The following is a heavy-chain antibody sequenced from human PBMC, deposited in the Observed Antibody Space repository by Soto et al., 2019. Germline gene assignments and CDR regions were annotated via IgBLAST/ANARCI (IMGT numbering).Heavy chain of an antibody. CDR1: GGSISSYY. D-gene: IGHD6-19*01. J-gene: IGHJ4*02. CDR3: ARKRIAVDGTGGYFDY. Sequence: SETLSLTCTVSGGSISSYYWSWIRQPPGKGLEWIGYIYYSGSTNYNPSLKSRVTISVDTSKNQFSLKLSSVTAADTAVYYCARKRIAVDGTGGYFDYWGQGTLVTVS. CDR2: IYYSGST. V-gene: IGHV4-59*08.